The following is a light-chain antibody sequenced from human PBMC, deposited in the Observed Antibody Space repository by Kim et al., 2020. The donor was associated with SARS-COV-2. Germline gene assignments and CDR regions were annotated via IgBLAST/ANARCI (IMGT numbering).Light chain of an antibody. CDR2: VNSDGSH. V-gene: IGLV4-69*01. J-gene: IGLJ3*02. Sequence: QLVLTQSPSASASLGASVRLTCTLSSGHSNYAIAWHQQQPEKGPRYLMKVNSDGSHSKGHGIPDRFSGSSSGAERYLTISSLQSEDEADYYCHTWGAGIQVFGGGTKLTVL. CDR1: SGHSNYA. CDR3: HTWGAGIQV.